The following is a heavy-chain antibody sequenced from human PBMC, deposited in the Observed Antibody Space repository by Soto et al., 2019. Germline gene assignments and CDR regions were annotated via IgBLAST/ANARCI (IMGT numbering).Heavy chain of an antibody. D-gene: IGHD5-12*01. CDR3: GRRSSLVTDYHQNNWYFDL. CDR2: IYWNDDK. J-gene: IGHJ2*01. Sequence: QITLEESGPTLVKPTQTLTLTCTFSGFSLTSRGVGVGWIRQPPGKALEWLALIYWNDDKRYNPSLNSRLTITKDTARNQVVLTMTDMDPVDTATYYCGRRSSLVTDYHQNNWYFDLWGRGTLVTVS. V-gene: IGHV2-5*01. CDR1: GFSLTSRGVG.